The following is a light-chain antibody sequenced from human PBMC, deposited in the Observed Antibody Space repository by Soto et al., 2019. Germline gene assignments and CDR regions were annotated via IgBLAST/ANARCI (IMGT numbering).Light chain of an antibody. CDR3: QQYGSSPFT. Sequence: EIVLTQSPGTLSLSPGERATLSCRASQSVSSDYLAWYQQKPGQAPRALIYGASNRATGIPDRFSGWGSGTDFTLTISRLEPEDFAVYFCQQYGSSPFTFGPGTKVDIK. V-gene: IGKV3-20*01. CDR1: QSVSSDY. CDR2: GAS. J-gene: IGKJ3*01.